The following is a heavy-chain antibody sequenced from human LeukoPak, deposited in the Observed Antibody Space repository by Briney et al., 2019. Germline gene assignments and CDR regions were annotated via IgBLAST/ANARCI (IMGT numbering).Heavy chain of an antibody. J-gene: IGHJ4*02. CDR1: GFTFSDSY. CDR3: ASDDY. V-gene: IGHV3-11*04. CDR2: ISNSGSSI. Sequence: GGSLRLSCAASGFTFSDSYMTWIRQAPGKGLEWVSYISNSGSSIYYADSVKGRFTISRDNAKNSLYLQMNSLRAEDTAVYYCASDDYWGQGTPVTVSS.